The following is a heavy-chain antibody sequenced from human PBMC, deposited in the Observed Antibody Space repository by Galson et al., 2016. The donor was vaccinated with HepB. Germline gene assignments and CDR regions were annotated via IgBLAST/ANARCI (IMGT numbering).Heavy chain of an antibody. Sequence: SLRLSCAASGFTFLSSAMSWVRQAPGKGLEWVSAITGAGSTTYYADSVLGRYTISRDNSKNTLFLQIHSLRVEDTAVFYCVRMVVFETSQYFDYWGQGSLVTVSS. CDR3: VRMVVFETSQYFDY. V-gene: IGHV3-23*01. J-gene: IGHJ4*02. D-gene: IGHD2-21*01. CDR2: ITGAGSTT. CDR1: GFTFLSSA.